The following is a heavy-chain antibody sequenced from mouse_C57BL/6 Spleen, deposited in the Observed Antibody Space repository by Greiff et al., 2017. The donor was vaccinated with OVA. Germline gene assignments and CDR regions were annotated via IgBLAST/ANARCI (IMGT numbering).Heavy chain of an antibody. CDR1: GFTFSSYG. V-gene: IGHV5-6*01. D-gene: IGHD1-1*01. CDR2: ISSGGSYT. Sequence: EVKVVESGGDLVKPGGSLKLSCAASGFTFSSYGMSWVRQTPDKRLEWVATISSGGSYTYYPDSVKGRFTLSRDTAKNTLYLHMSSLKSEDTAMYYCASYGRRYVDVWGTGTTVTVSS. J-gene: IGHJ1*03. CDR3: ASYGRRYVDV.